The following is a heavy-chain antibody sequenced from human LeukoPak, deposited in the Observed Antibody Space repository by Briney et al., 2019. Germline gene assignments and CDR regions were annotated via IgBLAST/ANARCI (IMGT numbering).Heavy chain of an antibody. D-gene: IGHD5-18*01. V-gene: IGHV4-38-2*02. CDR3: ARVPTIQGYGTFDC. CDR2: IYHSGST. Sequence: PSETLSLTCTVSGYSISSGYYWGWIRQPPGKGLEWIGSIYHSGSTYYNPSLKSRVTISVDTSKNQFSLKLSSVTAADTAVYYCARVPTIQGYGTFDCWGQGTLVTVSS. CDR1: GYSISSGYY. J-gene: IGHJ4*02.